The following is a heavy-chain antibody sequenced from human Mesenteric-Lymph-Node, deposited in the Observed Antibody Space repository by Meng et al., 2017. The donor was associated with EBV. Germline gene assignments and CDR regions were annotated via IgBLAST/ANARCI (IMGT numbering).Heavy chain of an antibody. Sequence: QVQLWQVGEEVKKPGASVKVSCKASGYTNYAMHWVRQAPGQRLEWMGWINAGNGNTEYSQKFQGRVTITRDTSASTAHMEVSSLRSEDTAVYYCATAYCGSDCYVHYLIEYWGQGTLVTVSS. CDR2: INAGNGNT. V-gene: IGHV1-3*01. CDR3: ATAYCGSDCYVHYLIEY. CDR1: GYTNYA. J-gene: IGHJ4*02. D-gene: IGHD2-21*02.